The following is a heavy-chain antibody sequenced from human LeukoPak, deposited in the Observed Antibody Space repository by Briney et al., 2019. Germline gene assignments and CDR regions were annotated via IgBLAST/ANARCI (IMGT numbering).Heavy chain of an antibody. Sequence: ASVKVSCKASGYTFTSYGISWVRQAPGQGLEWMGWISAYNGNTNYAQKLQGRVTMTTDTSMSTAYMELRSLRSDDTAVYYCARWYCSSTGCYGVLVNWGQGTLVTVSS. V-gene: IGHV1-18*04. J-gene: IGHJ4*02. CDR1: GYTFTSYG. D-gene: IGHD2-2*01. CDR3: ARWYCSSTGCYGVLVN. CDR2: ISAYNGNT.